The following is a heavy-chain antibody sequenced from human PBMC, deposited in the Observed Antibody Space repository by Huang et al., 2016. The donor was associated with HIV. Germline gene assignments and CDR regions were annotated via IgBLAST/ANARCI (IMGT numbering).Heavy chain of an antibody. J-gene: IGHJ4*02. CDR2: IYPGESDT. D-gene: IGHD3-10*01. V-gene: IGHV5-51*03. Sequence: EVELVQSGTEVKKPGESLKISCKGSGYIFTTSWIGWGRRMPGKGLEWMGIIYPGESDTRYSPSFQGQVTMSVDKSINTAYLHWSSLKASDTAMYYCARLAGGTWSYYFDLWGQGALVTVSS. CDR1: GYIFTTSW. CDR3: ARLAGGTWSYYFDL.